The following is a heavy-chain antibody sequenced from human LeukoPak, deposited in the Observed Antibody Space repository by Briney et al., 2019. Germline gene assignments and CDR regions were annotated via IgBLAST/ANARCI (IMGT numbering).Heavy chain of an antibody. Sequence: GGSLRLSCAASGFTFSSYDMSWVRQAPGKGLEWVSAISGSGGSTYYADSVKGRFAISRDNSKNTLYLQMNSLRVEDTAVYYCANRRWLVSSFDYWGQGTLVTVSS. D-gene: IGHD6-19*01. CDR3: ANRRWLVSSFDY. V-gene: IGHV3-23*01. CDR2: ISGSGGST. J-gene: IGHJ4*02. CDR1: GFTFSSYD.